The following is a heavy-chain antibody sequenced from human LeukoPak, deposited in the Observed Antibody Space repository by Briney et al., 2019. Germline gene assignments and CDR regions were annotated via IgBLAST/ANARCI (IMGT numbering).Heavy chain of an antibody. J-gene: IGHJ4*02. CDR2: ISSSGSYI. CDR3: AKRSTYYYDSSGYYFDY. V-gene: IGHV3-21*04. CDR1: GFTFSLYS. D-gene: IGHD3-22*01. Sequence: GGSVRLSCAASGFTFSLYSITWVRQTPGRGLEWVSSISSSGSYIYYADSVKGRFTISRDNSKNTLYLQMNSLRAEDTAVYYCAKRSTYYYDSSGYYFDYWGQGTLVTVSS.